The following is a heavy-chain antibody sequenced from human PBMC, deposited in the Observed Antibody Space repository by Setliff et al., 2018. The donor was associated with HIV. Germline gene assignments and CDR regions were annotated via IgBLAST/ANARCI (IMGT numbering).Heavy chain of an antibody. D-gene: IGHD6-13*01. V-gene: IGHV3-23*01. CDR1: GFNFNSYA. J-gene: IGHJ4*02. CDR3: TKTMYSSRWSGFDY. CDR2: LAGDYGRV. Sequence: GGSLRLSCAASGFNFNSYAMTWVRQSPGRGLEWLSCLAGDYGRVDYANSVKGRFTISRDLSKNTLYLQMNSLRVEDTAVYYCTKTMYSSRWSGFDYWGQGTPVTVSS.